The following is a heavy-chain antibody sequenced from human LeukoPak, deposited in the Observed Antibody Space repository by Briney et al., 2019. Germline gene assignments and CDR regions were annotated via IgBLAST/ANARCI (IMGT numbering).Heavy chain of an antibody. Sequence: TGGCLRLSCAASGFTFSSYEMNWVRQAPGKGLEWVSSISSSSSYIYYADSVKGRFTISRDNAKNSLSLQMNSLRAEDTAVYYCARGGEPVGFDYWGQGTLVTVSS. CDR3: ARGGEPVGFDY. D-gene: IGHD1-26*01. J-gene: IGHJ4*02. V-gene: IGHV3-21*01. CDR1: GFTFSSYE. CDR2: ISSSSSYI.